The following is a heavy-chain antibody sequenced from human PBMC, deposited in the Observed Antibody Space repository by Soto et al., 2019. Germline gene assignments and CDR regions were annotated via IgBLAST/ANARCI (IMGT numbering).Heavy chain of an antibody. CDR2: ISYDGSNK. V-gene: IGHV3-30-3*01. CDR3: ARGPGTTVVTPVAFDI. D-gene: IGHD4-17*01. J-gene: IGHJ3*02. Sequence: QVQLVESGGGVVQPGRSLRLSCAASGFTFSSYAMHWVRQAPGKGLECVAVISYDGSNKYYAASVKGRFTISRDNSKNTLYLQMNSLRAEDTAVYYCARGPGTTVVTPVAFDIWGQGTMVTVSS. CDR1: GFTFSSYA.